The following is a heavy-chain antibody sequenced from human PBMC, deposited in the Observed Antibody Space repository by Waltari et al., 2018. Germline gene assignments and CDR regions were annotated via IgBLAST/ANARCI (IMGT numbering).Heavy chain of an antibody. CDR2: IKQDGSEK. D-gene: IGHD1-20*01. V-gene: IGHV3-7*04. Sequence: EVQLVESGGGLVQPGGSLRLSCAASGFTFSNYWMNWVRQAPGKGLGWVANIKQDGSEKKYVDSVKGRFTISRDNAKNSLYLQMSSLRAEDTALYYCARITRNSPPDYWGQGTLVTVSS. CDR3: ARITRNSPPDY. J-gene: IGHJ4*02. CDR1: GFTFSNYW.